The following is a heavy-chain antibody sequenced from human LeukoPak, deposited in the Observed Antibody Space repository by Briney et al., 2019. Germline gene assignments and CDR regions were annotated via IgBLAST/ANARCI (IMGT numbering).Heavy chain of an antibody. V-gene: IGHV1-2*02. CDR1: GYTFTGYY. Sequence: GASVKVSCKASGYTFTGYYMHWVRQAPGQGLEWMGWINPNSGGTNYAQKFQGRVTMTRDTSISTAYMELSRLRSDDTAVYYCARERCSSTSCVNYYYYGMDVWGQGTTVTVSS. J-gene: IGHJ6*02. CDR3: ARERCSSTSCVNYYYYGMDV. CDR2: INPNSGGT. D-gene: IGHD2-2*01.